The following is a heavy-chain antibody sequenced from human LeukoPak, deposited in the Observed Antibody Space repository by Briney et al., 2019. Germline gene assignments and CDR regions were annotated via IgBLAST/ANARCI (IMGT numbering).Heavy chain of an antibody. Sequence: GGSLRLSCAASGFTFSSYAMHWVRQAPGKGLEYVSAISSNGGSTYYADSVKGRFTISRDNSKYTLYLQMGSLRAEDMAVYYCARESTVTHSFDYWGQGTLVTVSS. J-gene: IGHJ4*02. D-gene: IGHD4-17*01. V-gene: IGHV3-64*02. CDR2: ISSNGGST. CDR1: GFTFSSYA. CDR3: ARESTVTHSFDY.